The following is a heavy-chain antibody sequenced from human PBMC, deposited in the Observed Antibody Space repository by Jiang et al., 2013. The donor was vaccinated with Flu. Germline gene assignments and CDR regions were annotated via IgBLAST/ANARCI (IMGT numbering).Heavy chain of an antibody. CDR3: AILYDSGWTRDH. V-gene: IGHV5-10-1*01. D-gene: IGHD6-19*01. Sequence: GAEVKKPGESLRISCQGSGYSFTNYWISWVRQMPGKGLEWMGRIDPSDSYTNYSPSFQGHVTISADKSFSTAYLQWNSLKASDTATYYCAILYDSGWTRDHWGQGTLVTVSS. J-gene: IGHJ4*02. CDR1: GYSFTNYW. CDR2: IDPSDSYT.